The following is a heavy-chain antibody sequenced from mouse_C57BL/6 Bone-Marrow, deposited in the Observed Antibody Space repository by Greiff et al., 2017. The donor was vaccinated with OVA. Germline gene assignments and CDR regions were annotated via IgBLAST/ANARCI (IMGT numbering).Heavy chain of an antibody. Sequence: EVQVVESGGDLVKPGGSLKLSCAASGFTFSSYGMSWVRQTPDKRLEWVATISSGGSYTYYPDSVKGRFTISRDNAKNTLYLQMSSLKSEDTAMYYCARQTVNYAMDYWGQGTSVTVSS. CDR3: ARQTVNYAMDY. CDR2: ISSGGSYT. J-gene: IGHJ4*01. CDR1: GFTFSSYG. D-gene: IGHD1-1*01. V-gene: IGHV5-6*01.